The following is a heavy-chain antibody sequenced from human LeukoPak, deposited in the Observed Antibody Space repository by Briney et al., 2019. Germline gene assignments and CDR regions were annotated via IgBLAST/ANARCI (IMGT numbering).Heavy chain of an antibody. CDR3: AKTRVAQTFDS. CDR1: GGSISSYY. Sequence: SETLSLTCTVSGGSISSYYWSWIRQPPGKGLEWIGYIYYSGSTNYNPSLKSRVTISVDTSKNQFSLKMSSVTAADTAVYFCAKTRVAQTFDSWGQGTLVTVSS. V-gene: IGHV4-59*12. J-gene: IGHJ4*02. CDR2: IYYSGST. D-gene: IGHD4-23*01.